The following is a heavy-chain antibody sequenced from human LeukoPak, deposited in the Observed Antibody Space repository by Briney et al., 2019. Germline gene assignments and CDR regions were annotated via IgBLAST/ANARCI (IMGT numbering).Heavy chain of an antibody. D-gene: IGHD3-16*01. V-gene: IGHV4-34*01. CDR1: GVSFSGYY. J-gene: IGHJ4*02. CDR2: INHSGST. Sequence: PSETLSLTCAVYGVSFSGYYWSWIRQPPGKGLEWIGEINHSGSTNYNPSLKSRVNISVDPSKNQFSLKLSSVTAADKAVYYCARGGGYWGKGTLVTVSS. CDR3: ARGGGY.